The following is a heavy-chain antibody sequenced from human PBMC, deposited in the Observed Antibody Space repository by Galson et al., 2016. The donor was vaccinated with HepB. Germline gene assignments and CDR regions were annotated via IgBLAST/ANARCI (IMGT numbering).Heavy chain of an antibody. J-gene: IGHJ3*02. V-gene: IGHV4-59*01. Sequence: LSLTCTVSGGSISSYYWTWIRQPPGKGLEWIGYISYGGSTNYNPSLKSRVTISVDTSKNQFSLKLSSVTAADTAIYYCGRESRGGYFDGAFDIWGQGTMVTVSS. D-gene: IGHD3-22*01. CDR3: GRESRGGYFDGAFDI. CDR1: GGSISSYY. CDR2: ISYGGST.